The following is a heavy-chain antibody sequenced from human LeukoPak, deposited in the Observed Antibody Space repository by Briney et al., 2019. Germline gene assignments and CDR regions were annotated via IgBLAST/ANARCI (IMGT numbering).Heavy chain of an antibody. Sequence: HTGGSLRLSCAASGFTFSSYSMNWVRQAPGKGLEWVSYISSSSSTIYYADSVKGRFTISRDNAKNSLYLQMNSLRAEDTAVYYCARCYDSNLLPPHFDYWGQGTLVTVSS. D-gene: IGHD3-22*01. CDR3: ARCYDSNLLPPHFDY. CDR2: ISSSSSTI. V-gene: IGHV3-48*04. J-gene: IGHJ4*02. CDR1: GFTFSSYS.